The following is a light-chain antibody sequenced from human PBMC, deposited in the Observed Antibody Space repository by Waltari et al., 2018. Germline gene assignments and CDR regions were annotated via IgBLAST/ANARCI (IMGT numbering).Light chain of an antibody. CDR2: GAS. V-gene: IGKV3-15*01. CDR3: QQYNNWPSWT. J-gene: IGKJ1*01. Sequence: EIVMTQAPATLSVSPGERATLSCRASQSVSSNVAWDQQKPGQAPRLLIYGASTRATGIPARFSGSGSGTEFTLTISSMQSEDFAVYYCQQYNNWPSWTFGQGTKVEIK. CDR1: QSVSSN.